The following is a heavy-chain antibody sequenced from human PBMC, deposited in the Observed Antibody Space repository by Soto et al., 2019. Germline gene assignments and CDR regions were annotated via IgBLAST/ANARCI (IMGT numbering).Heavy chain of an antibody. CDR1: GSSNSIYY. V-gene: IGHV4-59*01. Sequence: PSETLSLTCSVSGSSNSIYYWNWIRQTPGKGLEWIGYMYYRGTTKYNPSLKSRVTISVDTSKNQVSLKLSSVTAADTAVYYCARGYYDGRHGLDVWGQGTTVTVSS. CDR2: MYYRGTT. CDR3: ARGYYDGRHGLDV. D-gene: IGHD3-3*01. J-gene: IGHJ6*02.